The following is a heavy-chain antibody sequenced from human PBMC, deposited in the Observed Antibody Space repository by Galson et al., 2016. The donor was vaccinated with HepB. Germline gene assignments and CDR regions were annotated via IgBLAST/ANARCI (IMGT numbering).Heavy chain of an antibody. J-gene: IGHJ4*02. D-gene: IGHD2/OR15-2a*01. CDR3: ARVNYFDGTDKYYFDY. CDR2: IYCGDSET. V-gene: IGHV5-51*01. Sequence: QSGAEVKKPGESLKISCKASGYMFSSRWIAWVRQMPGQGLAWMGFIYCGDSETRYSPSFQGQVIISVDKSISTAYLQWNSLKASDTALYYCARVNYFDGTDKYYFDYWGQGTLVTVSS. CDR1: GYMFSSRW.